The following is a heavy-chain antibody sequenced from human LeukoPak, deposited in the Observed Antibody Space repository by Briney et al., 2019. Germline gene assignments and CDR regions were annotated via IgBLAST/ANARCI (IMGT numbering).Heavy chain of an antibody. Sequence: GGSLRLSCAASGFTFSSYAMHWVRQAPGKGLEWVAAISSEGSDKYYAESMKGRLTISRDNSKNTLYLQMNSLRAEDTAVYYCARGLLPPRWFDPWGQGTLVTVSS. CDR1: GFTFSSYA. CDR3: ARGLLPPRWFDP. J-gene: IGHJ5*02. D-gene: IGHD2-21*02. CDR2: ISSEGSDK. V-gene: IGHV3-30-3*01.